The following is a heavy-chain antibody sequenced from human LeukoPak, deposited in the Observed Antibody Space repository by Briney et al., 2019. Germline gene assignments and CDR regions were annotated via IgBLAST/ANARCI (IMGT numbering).Heavy chain of an antibody. CDR3: AIFPLNYAEYYFDY. D-gene: IGHD2-2*01. V-gene: IGHV4-59*08. CDR1: GGSISSYY. Sequence: SEALSLTCTVSGGSISSYYWSWIRQSPGKGLEWIGYIYYRGSTSYSPSLKSRVTISVDTSKNQFSLKLRTVTAADTAVYYCAIFPLNYAEYYFDYWGQGILVTVSS. J-gene: IGHJ4*02. CDR2: IYYRGST.